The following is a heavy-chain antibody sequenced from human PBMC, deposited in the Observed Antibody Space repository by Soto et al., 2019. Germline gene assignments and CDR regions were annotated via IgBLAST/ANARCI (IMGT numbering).Heavy chain of an antibody. J-gene: IGHJ3*02. CDR3: ARRTTSRTNTFDI. CDR2: IYYSGTT. Sequence: QLQMQESGPGLVKPSETLSLTCIVSGGSINNNAYYWNWIHQSPQKGLEWIGSIYYSGTTYYNPSLQSRITISIDTSRNQFSLKLGSVTAADTAVYFCARRTTSRTNTFDIWGQGTMVIVSS. V-gene: IGHV4-39*01. D-gene: IGHD1-1*01. CDR1: GGSINNNAYY.